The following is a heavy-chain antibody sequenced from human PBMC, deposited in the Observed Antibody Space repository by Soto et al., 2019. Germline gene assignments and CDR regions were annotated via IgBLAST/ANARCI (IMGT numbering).Heavy chain of an antibody. Sequence: QGQLVQSGVEVKKPGASVKVSCKASGYTFTNYAISWVRQAPGRGLEWMGWVNTYNGNPNYAQIFQGRVTMTTDTSTGTVYMELRSLKSDDSAVYYCARDSQYSTDWQSFDSWGQGTLVTVSS. CDR1: GYTFTNYA. V-gene: IGHV1-18*01. J-gene: IGHJ4*02. CDR3: ARDSQYSTDWQSFDS. CDR2: VNTYNGNP. D-gene: IGHD6-6*01.